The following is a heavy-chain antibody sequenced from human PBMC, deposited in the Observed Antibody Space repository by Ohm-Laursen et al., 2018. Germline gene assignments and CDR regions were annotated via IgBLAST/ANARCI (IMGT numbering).Heavy chain of an antibody. D-gene: IGHD2-2*01. Sequence: GESLRISCKGSGYSFTSYWIGWVRQMPGKGLEWMGIIYPGDSDTRYSPSFQGQVTISADKSISTAYLQWSSLKASDTAIYYCARHVYCSNPHCYGARNGMDVWGQGTTVSVSS. CDR1: GYSFTSYW. J-gene: IGHJ6*02. CDR2: IYPGDSDT. V-gene: IGHV5-51*01. CDR3: ARHVYCSNPHCYGARNGMDV.